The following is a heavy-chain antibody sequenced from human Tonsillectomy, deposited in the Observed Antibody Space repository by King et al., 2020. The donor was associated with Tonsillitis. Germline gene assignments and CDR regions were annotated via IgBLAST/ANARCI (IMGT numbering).Heavy chain of an antibody. V-gene: IGHV2-5*02. Sequence: FTLKESGPTLVKPTETLTLTCTFSGFSLITSGVGVGWIRQPPGKALEWLALIYWDNDTRHSPSLKSRLTITKDTSRNKVVLTMTNMDPVDTATDFCARRHSGLLVAAPIRDAFDIWGQGTMVTVSS. D-gene: IGHD5-12*01. J-gene: IGHJ3*02. CDR2: IYWDNDT. CDR1: GFSLITSGVG. CDR3: ARRHSGLLVAAPIRDAFDI.